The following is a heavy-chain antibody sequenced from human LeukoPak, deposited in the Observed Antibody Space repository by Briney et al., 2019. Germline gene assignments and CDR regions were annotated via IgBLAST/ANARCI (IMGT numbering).Heavy chain of an antibody. CDR2: LNPSDGTT. Sequence: ASVKVSCKASGYTFTNYFLHWVRQAPGQGLEWMGTLNPSDGTTIYTQKFRGRVTMTRDTSTSTTYIELSSLRYDDAAVYYCALGYVYGKYYFHYWGQGTLVTVSS. J-gene: IGHJ4*02. V-gene: IGHV1-46*01. CDR1: GYTFTNYF. D-gene: IGHD2-15*01. CDR3: ALGYVYGKYYFHY.